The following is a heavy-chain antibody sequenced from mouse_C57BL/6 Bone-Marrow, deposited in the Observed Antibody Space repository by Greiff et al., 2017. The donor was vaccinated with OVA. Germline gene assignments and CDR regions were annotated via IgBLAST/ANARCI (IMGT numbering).Heavy chain of an antibody. CDR3: TARCGSSLFAY. D-gene: IGHD1-1*01. CDR2: IDPENGDT. CDR1: GSTITDYY. V-gene: IGHV14-4*01. J-gene: IGHJ3*01. Sequence: EVQLQQSGAELVRPGASVKLSCTASGSTITDYYMHWVKQRPEQGLVWIGWIDPENGDTEYASKFQGKATITADTSSNTAYLPLSSLTSEDTAVYCCTARCGSSLFAYWGQGTLVTVSA.